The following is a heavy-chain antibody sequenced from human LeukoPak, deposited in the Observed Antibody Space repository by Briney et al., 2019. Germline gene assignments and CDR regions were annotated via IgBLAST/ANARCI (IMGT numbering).Heavy chain of an antibody. CDR1: GFTFSTYA. Sequence: GGSLRLSCAASGFTFSTYAMSWVRQAPGKGLEWVSAIGDSGIHTYHADSVKGRFTISRDNSKNTLYLQMNGLRAGDTAVYYCAGRIAARPFSPPFDYWGQGTLVTVSS. V-gene: IGHV3-23*01. J-gene: IGHJ4*02. CDR2: IGDSGIHT. D-gene: IGHD6-6*01. CDR3: AGRIAARPFSPPFDY.